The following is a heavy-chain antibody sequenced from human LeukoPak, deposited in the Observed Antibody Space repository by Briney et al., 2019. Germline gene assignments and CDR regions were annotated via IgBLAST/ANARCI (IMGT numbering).Heavy chain of an antibody. CDR2: VSSYNGDT. CDR3: AREGSGSGWKSYYFDY. CDR1: GYTFNNYG. Sequence: ASVGVSCKASGYTFNNYGISWVRQAPGEGLEWMGWVSSYNGDTNYAQKLQGRVTMTTDTSTSTAYMELRSLRSDDTAVYYCAREGSGSGWKSYYFDYWGQGTLVTVSS. V-gene: IGHV1-18*01. J-gene: IGHJ4*02. D-gene: IGHD6-19*01.